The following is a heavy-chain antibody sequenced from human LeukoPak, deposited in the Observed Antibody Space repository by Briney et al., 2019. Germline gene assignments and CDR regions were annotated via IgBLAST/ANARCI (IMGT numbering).Heavy chain of an antibody. Sequence: PGGSLRLSCAASGFTFSIYTMSWVRQAPGKGLVWVSRINSDGSSTSYADSVKGRFTISRDNAKNTLYLQMNSLRAEDTAVYYCARARNYYYGSGSYYLFAFDIWGQGTMVTVSS. D-gene: IGHD3-10*01. J-gene: IGHJ3*02. V-gene: IGHV3-74*01. CDR3: ARARNYYYGSGSYYLFAFDI. CDR1: GFTFSIYT. CDR2: INSDGSST.